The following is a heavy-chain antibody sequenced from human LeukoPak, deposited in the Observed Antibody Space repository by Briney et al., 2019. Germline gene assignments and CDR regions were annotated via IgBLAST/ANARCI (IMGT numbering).Heavy chain of an antibody. CDR3: ARQATQTSSSRCAY. CDR2: INPGTGGT. Sequence: ASVKVSCKASGYTFTGYYMHWVRQAPGEGLEWVGWINPGTGGTYYPQNFRGRVTMTRDTSITTAYMELSRLRPDDTAVYYCARQATQTSSSRCAYWGQGALVTVSS. V-gene: IGHV1-2*02. D-gene: IGHD6-13*01. J-gene: IGHJ4*02. CDR1: GYTFTGYY.